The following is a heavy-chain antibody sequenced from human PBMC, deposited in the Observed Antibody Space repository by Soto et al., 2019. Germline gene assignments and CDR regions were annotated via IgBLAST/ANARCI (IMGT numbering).Heavy chain of an antibody. CDR1: GDSVSSNSAA. J-gene: IGHJ6*03. CDR2: TYYRSKRYN. Sequence: PSQTLSLTCAISGDSVSSNSAAWNWIRQSPSRGLEWLGRTYYRSKRYNDYAVSVKSRITINPDTSKNQFSLQLNSVTPEDTAVYYCARGQKEKKYYYYYYMDVWGKXTTVTVSS. CDR3: ARGQKEKKYYYYYYMDV. V-gene: IGHV6-1*01.